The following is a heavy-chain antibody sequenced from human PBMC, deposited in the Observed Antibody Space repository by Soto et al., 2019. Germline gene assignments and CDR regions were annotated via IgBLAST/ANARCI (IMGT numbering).Heavy chain of an antibody. CDR1: GFTVSSNY. V-gene: IGHV3-66*01. CDR3: SSSGWYNDAFDI. CDR2: IYSGGST. D-gene: IGHD6-19*01. J-gene: IGHJ3*02. Sequence: GGSLRLSCAASGFTVSSNYMSWVRQAPGKGLEWVSVIYSGGSTYYADSVKGRFTISRDNSKNTLYLQMNSLRAEDTAVYYCSSSGWYNDAFDIWGQGTTVTVSS.